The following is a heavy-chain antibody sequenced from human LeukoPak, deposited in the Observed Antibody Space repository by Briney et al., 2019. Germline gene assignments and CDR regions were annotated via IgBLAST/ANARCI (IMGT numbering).Heavy chain of an antibody. D-gene: IGHD3-22*01. J-gene: IGHJ4*02. CDR1: GFTFSSYA. V-gene: IGHV3-23*01. Sequence: PGGSLRLSCTASGFTFSSYAMSWVRQAPGKGLEWVSVISGTGDSTNHADSVKGRFTISRDNSKNTLYLQMNSLRAEDTAVYYCAKESGDDGSGYYEVFDYWGQGTPVTVSS. CDR2: ISGTGDST. CDR3: AKESGDDGSGYYEVFDY.